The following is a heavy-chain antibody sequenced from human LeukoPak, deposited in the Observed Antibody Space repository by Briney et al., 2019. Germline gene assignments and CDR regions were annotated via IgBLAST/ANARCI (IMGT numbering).Heavy chain of an antibody. Sequence: GGSLRLSCTASGFTFGDYAMSWVRQAPGKGLEWVGFIRSKAYGGTTEYAASVKGRFTISRDDSKSIAYLQMNSLKIEDTAVYYCTREGGGATTSWGQGTLVTVSS. CDR2: IRSKAYGGTT. J-gene: IGHJ5*02. D-gene: IGHD1-26*01. V-gene: IGHV3-49*04. CDR3: TREGGGATTS. CDR1: GFTFGDYA.